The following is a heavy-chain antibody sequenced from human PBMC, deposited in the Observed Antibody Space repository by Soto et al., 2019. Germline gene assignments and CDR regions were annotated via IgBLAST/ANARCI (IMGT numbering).Heavy chain of an antibody. D-gene: IGHD6-6*01. CDR2: IYYSGST. CDR3: ARTIAARPGEYFQH. Sequence: SETLSLTCTVSGGSISSSSYYWGWIRQPPGKGLEWIGSIYYSGSTHYNPSLKSRVTISVDTSKNQFSLKLSSVTAADTAVYYCARTIAARPGEYFQHWGQGTLVTVSS. J-gene: IGHJ1*01. CDR1: GGSISSSSYY. V-gene: IGHV4-39*01.